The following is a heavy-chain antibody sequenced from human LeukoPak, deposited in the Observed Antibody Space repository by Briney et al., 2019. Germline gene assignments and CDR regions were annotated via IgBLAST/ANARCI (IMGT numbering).Heavy chain of an antibody. V-gene: IGHV3-30-3*01. D-gene: IGHD3-10*01. CDR1: GFTFSSYD. CDR3: ARVGAI. Sequence: GGSLRLSCAASGFTFSSYDMHWVRQAPGKGLEWVAVISYDGSDKYYADSVRGRFTISRDNSKNTLYLQMNSLRAEDTATYYCARVGAIWGQGTLVTVSS. J-gene: IGHJ4*02. CDR2: ISYDGSDK.